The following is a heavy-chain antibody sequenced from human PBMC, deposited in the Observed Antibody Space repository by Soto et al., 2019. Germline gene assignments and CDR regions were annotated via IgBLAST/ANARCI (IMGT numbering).Heavy chain of an antibody. Sequence: GGSLXLSCAASGFXLEDYAMHWVRQAPGKGLEWVSGISWNSGSIGYADSVKGRFTISRDNAKNSLYLQMNSLRAEDTALYYCAKDRGHCSGGSCYWFDYWGQGTLVTVSS. D-gene: IGHD2-15*01. CDR1: GFXLEDYA. J-gene: IGHJ4*02. CDR3: AKDRGHCSGGSCYWFDY. V-gene: IGHV3-9*01. CDR2: ISWNSGSI.